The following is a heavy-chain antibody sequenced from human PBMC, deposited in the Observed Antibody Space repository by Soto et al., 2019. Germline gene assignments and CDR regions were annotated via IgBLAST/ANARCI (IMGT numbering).Heavy chain of an antibody. D-gene: IGHD6-19*01. V-gene: IGHV3-23*01. J-gene: IGHJ4*02. CDR3: AKGTTGAVAGPRAYYFDY. CDR1: GFTFSSYA. Sequence: EVQLLESGGGLVQPGGSLRLSCAASGFTFSSYAMSWVRQAPGKGLEWVSAISGSGGSTYYADSVKGRFTIPRDNSKTPLYLQMNSLRAEDTAVYYCAKGTTGAVAGPRAYYFDYWGQGTLVTVSS. CDR2: ISGSGGST.